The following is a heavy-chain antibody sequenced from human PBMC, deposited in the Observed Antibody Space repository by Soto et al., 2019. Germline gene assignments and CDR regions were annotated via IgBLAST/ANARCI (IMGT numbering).Heavy chain of an antibody. J-gene: IGHJ5*02. CDR3: ASSPGGDYYDSSGYYSPWLDP. D-gene: IGHD3-22*01. CDR2: INAGNGNT. Sequence: ASVNVSCKASGYTFTSYAMHWVRQAPGQRLEWMGWINAGNGNTKYSQKFQGRVTITRDTSASTAYMELSSLRSEDTAVYYCASSPGGDYYDSSGYYSPWLDPWGQGTLVTVSS. V-gene: IGHV1-3*01. CDR1: GYTFTSYA.